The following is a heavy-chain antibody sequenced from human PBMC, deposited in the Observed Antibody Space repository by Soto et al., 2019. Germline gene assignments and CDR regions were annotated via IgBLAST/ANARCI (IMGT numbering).Heavy chain of an antibody. CDR3: TTMDSGLDY. CDR1: SVSNAW. V-gene: IGHV3-15*07. J-gene: IGHJ4*02. CDR2: IKSKTDGGTT. Sequence: SVSNAWVNWVRQAPGKGLEWVGRIKSKTDGGTTDYAAPVKGRFTISRDDSKNTLYLQMNSLKTEDTAVYYCTTMDSGLDYWGQGTLVTVSS. D-gene: IGHD6-19*01.